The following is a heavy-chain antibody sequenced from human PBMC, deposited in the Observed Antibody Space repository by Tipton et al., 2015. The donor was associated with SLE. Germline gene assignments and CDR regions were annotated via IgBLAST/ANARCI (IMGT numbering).Heavy chain of an antibody. CDR2: ISHSETT. Sequence: TLSLTCAVSGASISSGHWWSWVRQPPGKGLEWIGEISHSETTNYHPSLQSRIIISLDKSKNQFSLNLSSVSAADTAKYFCARGLGGLDYGSGSYYGNWFDPWGHGTLVIVSS. J-gene: IGHJ5*02. CDR1: GASISSGHW. V-gene: IGHV4-4*01. D-gene: IGHD3-10*01. CDR3: ARGLGGLDYGSGSYYGNWFDP.